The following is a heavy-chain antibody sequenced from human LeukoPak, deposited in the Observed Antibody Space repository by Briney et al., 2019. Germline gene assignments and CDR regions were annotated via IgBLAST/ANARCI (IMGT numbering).Heavy chain of an antibody. J-gene: IGHJ6*04. V-gene: IGHV4-59*01. CDR1: GGSISSYY. CDR2: IYYSGST. D-gene: IGHD2-2*03. Sequence: KPSETLSPTCTVSGGSISSYYWSWIRQPPGKGLEWIGYIYYSGSTNYNPSLKSQVTISVDTSKNQFSLKLSSVTAADTAVYYCARDRSLDIVVVPDYYYGMDVWGKGTTVTVSS. CDR3: ARDRSLDIVVVPDYYYGMDV.